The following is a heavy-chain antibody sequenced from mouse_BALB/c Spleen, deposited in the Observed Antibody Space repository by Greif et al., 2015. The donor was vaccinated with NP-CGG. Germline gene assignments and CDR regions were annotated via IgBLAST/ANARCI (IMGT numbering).Heavy chain of an antibody. CDR1: GYTFTSYY. CDR3: TRDAMDY. CDR2: IFPGNVNT. J-gene: IGHJ4*01. Sequence: VKVVESGPELVKPGASVRIPCKASGYTFTSYYIHWVRQRPGQGLEWIGWIFPGNVNTKYNEKFKGKATLTADKSSSTAYMQLSSLTSEDSAVYFCTRDAMDYWGQGTSVTVSS. V-gene: IGHV1S56*01.